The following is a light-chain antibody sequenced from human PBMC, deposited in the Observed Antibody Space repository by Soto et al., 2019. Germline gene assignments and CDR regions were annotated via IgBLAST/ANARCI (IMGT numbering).Light chain of an antibody. V-gene: IGKV3-15*01. Sequence: EIVMTQSPATLSVSPGERATLSCRASQSVDSKLAWYQQKPGQGPRLLIYGASSRATGIPARFSGSGSATEFTLTISSLQSEDFAVYYCQHYSTWLWTFGQGTKVEIK. J-gene: IGKJ1*01. CDR1: QSVDSK. CDR3: QHYSTWLWT. CDR2: GAS.